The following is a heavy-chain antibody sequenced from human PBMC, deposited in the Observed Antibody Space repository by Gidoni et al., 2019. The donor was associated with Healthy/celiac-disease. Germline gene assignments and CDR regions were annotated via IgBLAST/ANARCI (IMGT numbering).Heavy chain of an antibody. CDR3: ALTVIVGATRYFDY. J-gene: IGHJ4*02. Sequence: QVTLRESGPALVKPTQTLTLTCTFSGFSLSTSGMCVSWIRQPPGKALEWLARIDWDDDKYYSTSLKTRLTISKDTSKNQVVLTMTNMDPVDTATYYCALTVIVGATRYFDYWGQGTLVTVSS. CDR2: IDWDDDK. CDR1: GFSLSTSGMC. D-gene: IGHD1-26*01. V-gene: IGHV2-70*15.